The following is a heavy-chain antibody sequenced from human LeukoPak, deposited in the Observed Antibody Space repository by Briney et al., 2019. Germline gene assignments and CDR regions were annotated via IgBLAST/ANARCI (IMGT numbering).Heavy chain of an antibody. V-gene: IGHV4-34*01. CDR2: INHSGST. D-gene: IGHD2-15*01. J-gene: IGHJ4*02. CDR3: AILGYCSGGSCYRTYFDY. CDR1: GGSFSGYY. Sequence: PSETLSLTCAVYGGSFSGYYWSWIRQPPGKGLEWIGEINHSGSTNYNPSFKSRVTISVDTSKNQFSLKLSSVTAADTAVYYCAILGYCSGGSCYRTYFDYWGQGTLVTVSS.